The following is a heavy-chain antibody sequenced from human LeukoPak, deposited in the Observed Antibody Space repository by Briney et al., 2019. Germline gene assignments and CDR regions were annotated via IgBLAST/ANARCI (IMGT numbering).Heavy chain of an antibody. J-gene: IGHJ4*02. CDR2: IYYSGNT. CDR3: ARGADLGYCSGGSCSFDY. V-gene: IGHV4-30-4*08. Sequence: PSETLSLTCAVYGGSFSGYYWGWIRQSPGKGLEWIGYIYYSGNTYSNPSLRSRLTISVDTSKNQFSLRLSSVTAADTAVYYCARGADLGYCSGGSCSFDYWGQGTLVTVSS. CDR1: GGSFSGYY. D-gene: IGHD2-15*01.